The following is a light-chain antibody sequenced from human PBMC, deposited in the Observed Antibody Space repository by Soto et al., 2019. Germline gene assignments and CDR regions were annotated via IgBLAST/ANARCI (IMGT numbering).Light chain of an antibody. V-gene: IGKV1-27*01. CDR2: GAS. CDR3: QRYNSVPNT. Sequence: DIQMTQSPSSLSASVGDRVTITCRASQGISSYLAWYQQKPGKVPKLLIYGASTLHSGVPSQFSGSGSGTDFTLTINSLQPEDVATYYCQRYNSVPNTFGPGTKVDIK. CDR1: QGISSY. J-gene: IGKJ3*01.